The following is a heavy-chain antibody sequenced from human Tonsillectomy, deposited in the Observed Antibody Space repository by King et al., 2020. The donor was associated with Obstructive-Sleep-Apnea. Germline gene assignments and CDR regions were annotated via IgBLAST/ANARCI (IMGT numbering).Heavy chain of an antibody. CDR3: ARHRGVEDYGGYGDYFDY. Sequence: QLQESGPGLVKPSETLSLTCTVSGGSISNYYWSWIRQPPGKGLEWIWYMYYSGNTNFNPSLKSRVTISADTSKIQFSLRLSPVTAADTAVYYCARHRGVEDYGGYGDYFDYWGQGTLVTVSS. V-gene: IGHV4-59*08. J-gene: IGHJ4*02. CDR1: GGSISNYY. CDR2: MYYSGNT. D-gene: IGHD5-12*01.